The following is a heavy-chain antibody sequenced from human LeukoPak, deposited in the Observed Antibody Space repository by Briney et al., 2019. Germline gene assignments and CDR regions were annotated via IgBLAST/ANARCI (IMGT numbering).Heavy chain of an antibody. Sequence: PSETLSLTCTVSGGSISSSSYYWGWIRQPPGKGLEWIGSIYYSGSTYYNPSLKSRVTISVDTSKNQFSLKLSSVTAADTAVYYCARGQWLVTYFWGQGTLVTVSS. V-gene: IGHV4-39*01. CDR3: ARGQWLVTYF. D-gene: IGHD6-19*01. CDR2: IYYSGST. CDR1: GGSISSSSYY. J-gene: IGHJ4*02.